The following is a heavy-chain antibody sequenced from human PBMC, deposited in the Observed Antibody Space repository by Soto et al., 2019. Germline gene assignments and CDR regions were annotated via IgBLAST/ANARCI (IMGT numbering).Heavy chain of an antibody. CDR1: GYTLTELS. CDR3: ARGSGSYPDS. Sequence: ASVKVSCKVSGYTLTELSMHWVRQAPGKGLEWMGGFDPNDGETNYAQKFQGRVTMTRDTSTSTVYMELSSLRSEDTAVYYCARGSGSYPDSWGQGTLVTVSS. CDR2: FDPNDGET. D-gene: IGHD1-26*01. J-gene: IGHJ4*02. V-gene: IGHV1-24*01.